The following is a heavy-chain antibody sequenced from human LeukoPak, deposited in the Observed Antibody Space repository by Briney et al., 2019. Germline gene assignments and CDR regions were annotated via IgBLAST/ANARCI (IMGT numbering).Heavy chain of an antibody. J-gene: IGHJ4*02. CDR2: INPNSGGT. V-gene: IGHV1-2*02. Sequence: GASVKASCKASGYTFTGYYMHWVRQAPGQGLEWMGWINPNSGGTNYAQKFQGRVTMTRDTSISTAYMELSRLRSDDTAVYYCARGPYYGSGRRGYYFDYWGQGTLVTVSS. CDR1: GYTFTGYY. D-gene: IGHD3-10*01. CDR3: ARGPYYGSGRRGYYFDY.